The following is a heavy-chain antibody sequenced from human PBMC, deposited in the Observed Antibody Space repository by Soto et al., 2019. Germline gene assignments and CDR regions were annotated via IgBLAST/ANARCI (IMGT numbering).Heavy chain of an antibody. J-gene: IGHJ6*02. V-gene: IGHV4-34*01. CDR1: GGSFSGHY. Sequence: SETLSLTCAVYGGSFSGHYWTWIRQPPGEGLEWIGEIDHSGNTNYNPSLESRITISLGTSNIHFSLKLTSLTAADTAVYFCARVGGYSYHLYGMDVWGHGTTVTVSS. D-gene: IGHD5-18*01. CDR2: IDHSGNT. CDR3: ARVGGYSYHLYGMDV.